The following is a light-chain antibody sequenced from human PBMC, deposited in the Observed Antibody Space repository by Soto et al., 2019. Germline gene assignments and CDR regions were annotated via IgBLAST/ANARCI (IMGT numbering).Light chain of an antibody. CDR3: SSLAGNNNHYV. J-gene: IGLJ1*01. CDR1: SSDVGGYNF. Sequence: QSVLTQPPSASGSPGQSVTISCTGTSSDVGGYNFVSWYQQHPGKAHKLMIFEVSKRPSGVPDRFSGSKSGNTASLTVSGLQAEDEADYYCSSLAGNNNHYVFGTGTKVTVL. V-gene: IGLV2-8*01. CDR2: EVS.